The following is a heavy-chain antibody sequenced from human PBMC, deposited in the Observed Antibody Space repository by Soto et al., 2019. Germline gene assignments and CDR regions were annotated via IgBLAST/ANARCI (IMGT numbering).Heavy chain of an antibody. Sequence: GGSLRLSCVVSGFTFSDYGMSWVRQAPGKGLEWVSRIDYDGCRSAYADSVKGRFIISRDNDENTLYLQMNGLRAEDTAVYYCARSLHPSYGSGGLYTYSFDYWGQGIQVTVSS. V-gene: IGHV3-74*01. CDR2: IDYDGCRS. CDR1: GFTFSDYG. CDR3: ARSLHPSYGSGGLYTYSFDY. J-gene: IGHJ4*02. D-gene: IGHD3-10*01.